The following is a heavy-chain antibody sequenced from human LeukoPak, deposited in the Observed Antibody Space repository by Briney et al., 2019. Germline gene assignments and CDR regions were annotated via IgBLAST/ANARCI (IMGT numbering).Heavy chain of an antibody. J-gene: IGHJ4*02. CDR2: LWADGNTA. V-gene: IGHV3-33*06. Sequence: PGGSLRLSCAASGFTFNIFGMHWVRQVPGNGLEWLAVLWADGNTAHYADSVKGRFTISRDSSENKLYLQMNRLRSEDTAVYYCVEESAADATFHFDYWGQGTLVTVSS. CDR3: VEESAADATFHFDY. CDR1: GFTFNIFG. D-gene: IGHD6-13*01.